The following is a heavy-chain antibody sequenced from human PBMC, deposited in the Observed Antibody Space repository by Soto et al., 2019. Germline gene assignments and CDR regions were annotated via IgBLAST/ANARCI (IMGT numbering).Heavy chain of an antibody. CDR2: IWYDGSNK. J-gene: IGHJ3*02. V-gene: IGHV3-33*01. CDR3: ARDPGSHAFDI. Sequence: QVQLVESGGGVVQPGRSLRLSCAASGFTFSSYGMHWVRQAPGKGLEWVAVIWYDGSNKYYADSVKGRFTISRDNSKNTLYLQMNSLRAEDTAVCYCARDPGSHAFDIWGQGTMVTVSS. CDR1: GFTFSSYG.